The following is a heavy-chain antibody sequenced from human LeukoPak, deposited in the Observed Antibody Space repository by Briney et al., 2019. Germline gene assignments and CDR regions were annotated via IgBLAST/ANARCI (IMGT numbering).Heavy chain of an antibody. CDR3: AKDTGARPYYFVY. Sequence: GGSLRVPCAASGFTFDDYAMHWVRQAPGKGLEWVSGISWNSGSIGYADSVKGRFTISRDNAKNSLYLQMNSLRAEDTALYYCAKDTGARPYYFVYWGQGTLVTVSS. CDR1: GFTFDDYA. J-gene: IGHJ4*02. CDR2: ISWNSGSI. V-gene: IGHV3-9*01.